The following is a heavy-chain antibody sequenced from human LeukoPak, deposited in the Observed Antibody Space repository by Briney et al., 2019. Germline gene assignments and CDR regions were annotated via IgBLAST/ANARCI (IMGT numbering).Heavy chain of an antibody. Sequence: PWGTLTLTCAVYGWSFSGYYLHWIRQPPGKGLEWVGAINHGGSTNYNPSLKSRDTISVDTSQNQLSLKLTSVTAEDTAVYYCARQWLVSPLFDYWGQGTLVTVS. J-gene: IGHJ4*02. CDR1: GWSFSGYY. CDR3: ARQWLVSPLFDY. D-gene: IGHD6-19*01. CDR2: INHGGST. V-gene: IGHV4-34*01.